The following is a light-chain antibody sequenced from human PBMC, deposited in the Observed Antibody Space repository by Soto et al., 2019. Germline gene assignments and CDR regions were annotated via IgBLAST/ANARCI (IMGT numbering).Light chain of an antibody. J-gene: IGLJ1*01. CDR1: STDVGGYNY. Sequence: QSALTQPASVSGSPGQSITISCSGTSTDVGGYNYVSWYQQHPGKAPELMIYEVINRPSGVSNRFSGSKSGNTASLTISGLQAEDEADYYCSSYTTSSTRVFGTGTKLTVL. V-gene: IGLV2-14*01. CDR3: SSYTTSSTRV. CDR2: EVI.